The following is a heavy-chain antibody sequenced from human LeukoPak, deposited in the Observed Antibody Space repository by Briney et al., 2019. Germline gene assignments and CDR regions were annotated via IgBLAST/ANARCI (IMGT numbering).Heavy chain of an antibody. J-gene: IGHJ4*02. CDR3: AKVQFSGSWYGFDY. D-gene: IGHD6-13*01. CDR2: ILYDGSNK. CDR1: GFTFSSYA. V-gene: IGHV3-30*04. Sequence: GGSLRLSCAASGFTFSSYAMHWVRQAPGKGLEWVAVILYDGSNKYYADSVKGRFTISRDNSKNTLYLQMNSLRAEDTALYLCAKVQFSGSWYGFDYWGQGTLVSVSS.